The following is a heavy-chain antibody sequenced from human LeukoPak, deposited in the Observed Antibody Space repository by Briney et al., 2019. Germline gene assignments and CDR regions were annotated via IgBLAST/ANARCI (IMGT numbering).Heavy chain of an antibody. CDR1: GGSFSGYY. CDR3: ARGRGYYYDSSGYILDY. D-gene: IGHD3-22*01. V-gene: IGHV4-34*01. Sequence: PSETLSLTCAVYGGSFSGYYWSWIRQPPGKGLEWIGEINHSGSTNYNPSLKSRVTISVDTSKNQFSLKLSSVTTADTAVYYCARGRGYYYDSSGYILDYWGQGTLVTVSS. CDR2: INHSGST. J-gene: IGHJ4*02.